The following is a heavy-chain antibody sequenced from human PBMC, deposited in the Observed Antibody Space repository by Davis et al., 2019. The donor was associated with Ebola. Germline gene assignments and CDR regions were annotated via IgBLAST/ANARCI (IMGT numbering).Heavy chain of an antibody. J-gene: IGHJ4*02. V-gene: IGHV3-30-3*01. D-gene: IGHD2-15*01. Sequence: GESLKISCAASGFTFSSYAMHWVRQAPGKGLEWVAVISYDGSNKYYADSVKGRFTISRDNSKNTLYLQMNSLRAEDTAVYYCASLQGLGYCSGGSCYELFDYWGQGTLVTVSS. CDR3: ASLQGLGYCSGGSCYELFDY. CDR2: ISYDGSNK. CDR1: GFTFSSYA.